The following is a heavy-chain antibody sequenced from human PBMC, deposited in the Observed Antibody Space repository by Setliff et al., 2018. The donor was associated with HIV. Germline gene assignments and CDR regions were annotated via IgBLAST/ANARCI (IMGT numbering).Heavy chain of an antibody. CDR1: GITFSSYW. CDR3: ARDWGEHYDSSGFSS. Sequence: GGSLRLSCVASGITFSSYWMSWVRQGPGKGLEFVANINQDGSDIHYGDSVKGRFTISRDNAKNALYLQMNSLRAEDTAVYYCARDWGEHYDSSGFSSWGQGTLVTVSS. D-gene: IGHD3-22*01. V-gene: IGHV3-7*01. J-gene: IGHJ5*02. CDR2: INQDGSDI.